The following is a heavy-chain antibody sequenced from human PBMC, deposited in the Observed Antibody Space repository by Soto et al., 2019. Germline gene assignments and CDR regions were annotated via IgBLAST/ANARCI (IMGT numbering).Heavy chain of an antibody. J-gene: IGHJ4*02. Sequence: SETLSLTCAVYGGSFSGYYWSWIRQPPGKGLEWIGEINHSGSTNYNPSLKSRVTISVDTSKNQFSLKLSSVTAADTAVYYCVRRRPYYYGSGSYYFDDWGQGTLVTVSS. CDR3: VRRRPYYYGSGSYYFDD. CDR1: GGSFSGYY. CDR2: INHSGST. V-gene: IGHV4-34*01. D-gene: IGHD3-10*01.